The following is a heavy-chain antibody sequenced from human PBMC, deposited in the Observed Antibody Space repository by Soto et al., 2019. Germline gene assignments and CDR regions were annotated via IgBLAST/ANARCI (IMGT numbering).Heavy chain of an antibody. Sequence: GGSLRLSCAASGLTFSSYSMNWVRQAPGKGLEWVSSISSSSSYIYYADSVKGRFTISRDNAKNSLYLQMNSLRAEDTAVYYCARGSTVTTLNWFDPWGQGTLVTVSS. J-gene: IGHJ5*02. D-gene: IGHD4-4*01. CDR3: ARGSTVTTLNWFDP. CDR1: GLTFSSYS. V-gene: IGHV3-21*01. CDR2: ISSSSSYI.